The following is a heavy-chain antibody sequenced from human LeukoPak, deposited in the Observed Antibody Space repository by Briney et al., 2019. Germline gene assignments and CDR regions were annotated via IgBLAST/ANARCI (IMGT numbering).Heavy chain of an antibody. D-gene: IGHD2-15*01. J-gene: IGHJ5*02. V-gene: IGHV3-53*01. CDR3: VRGGESTWS. Sequence: PGGSLRLSCAASGFTVSSNYMSWVRQAPGKGLEWVSVIFTGGSTYYADSVKGRFTISRDDAKNTLYLQMNSLRAEDTAVYYCVRGGESTWSWGQGTLVTVSS. CDR2: IFTGGST. CDR1: GFTVSSNY.